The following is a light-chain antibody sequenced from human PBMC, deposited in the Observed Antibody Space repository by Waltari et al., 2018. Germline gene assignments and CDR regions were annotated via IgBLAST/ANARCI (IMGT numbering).Light chain of an antibody. CDR1: PSVRHY. V-gene: IGKV3-11*01. Sequence: IVLTQSPATLSLSPGERSTLSCRFRPSVRHYLAWYPQKPGQSPRLLIYDASSRAPGIPARFSGSGSGTDFTLSVSRLEPEDFAVYYCQQRDNWPWTFGQGTKVEI. CDR3: QQRDNWPWT. CDR2: DAS. J-gene: IGKJ1*01.